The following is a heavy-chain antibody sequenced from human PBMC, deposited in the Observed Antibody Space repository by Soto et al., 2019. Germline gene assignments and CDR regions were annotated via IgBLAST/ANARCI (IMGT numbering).Heavy chain of an antibody. CDR2: ISSSTSYV. J-gene: IGHJ5*01. V-gene: IGHV3-21*06. CDR1: GFTFSRYG. Sequence: TGGSLRLSCAASGFTFSRYGMNWLRQAPGKGLEWVASISSSTSYVYYADSVKGRFSTSRDNAKNILYLEMYALRTEDTAVYYCARDPSEGRVGNWFESWGQGNLVTVSS. CDR3: ARDPSEGRVGNWFES. D-gene: IGHD2-2*01.